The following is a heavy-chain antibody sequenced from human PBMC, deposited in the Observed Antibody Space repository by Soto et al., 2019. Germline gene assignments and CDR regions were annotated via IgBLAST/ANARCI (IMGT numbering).Heavy chain of an antibody. CDR3: AREYNYDSSGIGFDS. Sequence: PSETLSLTCAVSGGSISSGGYSWSWIRQPPGKGLEWIGYMYHSGSTYYNPSLKSRVTISIDRSKNQFSLKLSSVTAADTAVYYRAREYNYDSSGIGFDSWGQGTLVTVSS. CDR1: GGSISSGGYS. CDR2: MYHSGST. D-gene: IGHD3-22*01. V-gene: IGHV4-30-2*01. J-gene: IGHJ4*02.